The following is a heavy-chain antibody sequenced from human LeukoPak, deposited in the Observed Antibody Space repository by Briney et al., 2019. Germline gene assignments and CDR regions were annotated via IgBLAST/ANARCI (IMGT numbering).Heavy chain of an antibody. CDR1: GGSISSGGYS. Sequence: SETLSLTCAVSGGSISSGGYSWSWIRQPPGKGLEWIGYIYHSGSTYYNPSLKSRVTISVDRSKNQFSLKLSSVTAADTAVYYCAREMLDCTNGVCYRYFDYWGQGTLVTVFS. V-gene: IGHV4-30-2*01. J-gene: IGHJ4*02. D-gene: IGHD2-8*01. CDR2: IYHSGST. CDR3: AREMLDCTNGVCYRYFDY.